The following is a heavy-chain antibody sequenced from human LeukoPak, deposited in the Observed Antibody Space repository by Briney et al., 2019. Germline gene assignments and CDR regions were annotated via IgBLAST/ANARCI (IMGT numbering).Heavy chain of an antibody. CDR1: GGTFSSYA. J-gene: IGHJ6*03. Sequence: ASVKVSCKASGGTFSSYAISWVRQAPGQGLEWMGGIIPIFGTANYAQKFQGRVTITADESTSTAYMELSSLRSEDTAVYYCARDQGSGENYYYYMDVWGKGTTVTISS. D-gene: IGHD3-10*01. CDR2: IIPIFGTA. CDR3: ARDQGSGENYYYYMDV. V-gene: IGHV1-69*01.